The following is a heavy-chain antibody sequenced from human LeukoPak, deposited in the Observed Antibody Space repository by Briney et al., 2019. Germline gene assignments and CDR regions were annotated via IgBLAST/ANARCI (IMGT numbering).Heavy chain of an antibody. Sequence: PGGSLRLSCAASGFTFSTYAMSWVRQAPGKGLEWVSTISSGGGFTYYSESVKGRFTISRDSSKSTLCLQMNSLRAEDTAVCYCAKDLRIRAGIPDYWGQGTLVTVSS. V-gene: IGHV3-23*01. D-gene: IGHD6-13*01. J-gene: IGHJ4*02. CDR3: AKDLRIRAGIPDY. CDR2: ISSGGGFT. CDR1: GFTFSTYA.